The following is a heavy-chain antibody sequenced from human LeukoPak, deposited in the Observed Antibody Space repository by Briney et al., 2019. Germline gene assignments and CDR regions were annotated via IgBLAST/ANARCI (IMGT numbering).Heavy chain of an antibody. J-gene: IGHJ3*02. Sequence: SETLSLTCTVSGGSISSYYWSWIRQPPGKGLEWIGYIYYSGSTNYNPSLKSRVTISVDTSKNQFSLKLSSVTAADTAVYYCAALNRNSAFDIWGQGTMVTVSS. V-gene: IGHV4-59*01. D-gene: IGHD1-14*01. CDR1: GGSISSYY. CDR2: IYYSGST. CDR3: AALNRNSAFDI.